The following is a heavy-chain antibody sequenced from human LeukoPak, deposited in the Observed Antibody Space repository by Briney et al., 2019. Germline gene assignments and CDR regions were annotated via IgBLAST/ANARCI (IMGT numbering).Heavy chain of an antibody. J-gene: IGHJ4*02. CDR2: ISGSGGTT. CDR1: GFTFSSYA. V-gene: IGHV3-23*01. D-gene: IGHD2-8*01. CDR3: ARGGLILPPDY. Sequence: GGSPRLSCTASGFTFSSYAMNWVRQAPGKGLEWVSLISGSGGTTTYADSVKGRFTISRDNSKNTLHLQMNSLRAEDTALYYCARGGLILPPDYWGQGTLVTVSS.